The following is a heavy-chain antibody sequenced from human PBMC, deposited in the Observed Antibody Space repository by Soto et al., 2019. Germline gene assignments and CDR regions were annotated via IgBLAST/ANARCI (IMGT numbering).Heavy chain of an antibody. CDR1: GGSISRSTYY. Sequence: SETLSLTCTVSGGSISRSTYYWGWIRQPPGKGLEWIGSIYYSGSTYYRPSLKSRVTISVDTSKNQFSLKLSSVTAADTAVYYCARQVPAAIRLGWFDPWGQGTLVTV. J-gene: IGHJ5*02. CDR2: IYYSGST. D-gene: IGHD2-2*02. CDR3: ARQVPAAIRLGWFDP. V-gene: IGHV4-39*01.